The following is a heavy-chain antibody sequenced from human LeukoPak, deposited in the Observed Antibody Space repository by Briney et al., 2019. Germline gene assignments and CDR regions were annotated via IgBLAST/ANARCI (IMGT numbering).Heavy chain of an antibody. V-gene: IGHV4-39*07. J-gene: IGHJ3*02. D-gene: IGHD6-19*01. CDR1: GGSISSSSYY. Sequence: SETLSPTCTVSGGSISSSSYYWGWIRQPPGKGLEWIGSIYYSGSTYYNPSLKSRVTISVDTSKNQFSLKLSSVTAADTAVYYCARGGYSSGWDAFDIWGQGTMVTVSS. CDR2: IYYSGST. CDR3: ARGGYSSGWDAFDI.